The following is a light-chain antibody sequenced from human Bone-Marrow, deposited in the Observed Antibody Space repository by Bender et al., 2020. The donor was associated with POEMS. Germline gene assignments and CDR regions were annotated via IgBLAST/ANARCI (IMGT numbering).Light chain of an antibody. Sequence: QSVLTQPPSVSAAPGQKVTISCTGTSSDIGGYDYVAWYQQHPDKAPKLIIYGVSDRPSGVSHRFSASKSGNTASLTISGLQAEDEADYFCSSYTISSTWVFGGGTKLTVL. CDR2: GVS. CDR3: SSYTISSTWV. J-gene: IGLJ3*02. V-gene: IGLV2-14*03. CDR1: SSDIGGYDY.